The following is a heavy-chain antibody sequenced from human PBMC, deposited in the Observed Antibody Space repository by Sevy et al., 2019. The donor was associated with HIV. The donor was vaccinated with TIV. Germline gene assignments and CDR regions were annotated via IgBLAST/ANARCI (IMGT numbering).Heavy chain of an antibody. Sequence: SETLSLTCTVSGGSISSYYWSWIRQPPGKGLEWIGYIYYSGSTNYNPSLKSRVTISVDTSKNQFSLKLCSVTAADTAVYYCARHYDFWSGSLSGGYFDYWGQGTLVTVSS. V-gene: IGHV4-59*08. CDR3: ARHYDFWSGSLSGGYFDY. CDR2: IYYSGST. CDR1: GGSISSYY. J-gene: IGHJ4*02. D-gene: IGHD3-3*01.